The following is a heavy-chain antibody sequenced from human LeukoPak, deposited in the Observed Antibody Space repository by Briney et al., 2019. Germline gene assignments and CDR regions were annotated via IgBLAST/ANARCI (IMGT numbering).Heavy chain of an antibody. CDR3: ARDPMIGRNPLNWFDP. Sequence: AASVKVSCKASGGTFSSYAISWVRQAPGRGLEWMGGIIPIFGTANYAQKFQGRVTITTDESTSTAYMELSSLRSEDTAVYYCARDPMIGRNPLNWFDPWGQGTLVTVSS. V-gene: IGHV1-69*05. J-gene: IGHJ5*02. CDR1: GGTFSSYA. D-gene: IGHD3-22*01. CDR2: IIPIFGTA.